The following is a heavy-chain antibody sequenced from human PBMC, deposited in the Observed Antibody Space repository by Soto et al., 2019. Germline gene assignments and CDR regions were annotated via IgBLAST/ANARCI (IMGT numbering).Heavy chain of an antibody. Sequence: EVQLEESGGGLVQPGGSLRLCCAASGFTFSSYAMHWVRQAPGKGLEYVSAISSNGGSTYYANSVKGRFTISRDNSKNTLYLQMGSLRAEDMAVYYCARQWLDSYYFDYWGQGTLVTVSS. CDR1: GFTFSSYA. V-gene: IGHV3-64*01. CDR2: ISSNGGST. CDR3: ARQWLDSYYFDY. J-gene: IGHJ4*02. D-gene: IGHD6-19*01.